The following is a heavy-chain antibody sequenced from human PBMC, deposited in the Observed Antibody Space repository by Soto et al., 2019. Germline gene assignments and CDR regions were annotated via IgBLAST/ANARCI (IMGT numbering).Heavy chain of an antibody. J-gene: IGHJ4*02. CDR3: ARGRDGYNSYYFDY. CDR2: MNPNSGNT. CDR1: GYTFTSYD. D-gene: IGHD5-12*01. V-gene: IGHV1-8*01. Sequence: ASVKVSCKASGYTFTSYDINWVRQATGQGLEWMGWMNPNSGNTGYAQKFQGRVTMTRNTSISTAYMELSSLRSEDTAVYYCARGRDGYNSYYFDYWGQGTLVTVSS.